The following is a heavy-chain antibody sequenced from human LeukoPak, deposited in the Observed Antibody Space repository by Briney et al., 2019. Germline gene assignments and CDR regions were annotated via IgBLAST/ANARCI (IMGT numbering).Heavy chain of an antibody. J-gene: IGHJ6*03. Sequence: PSQTLSLTCTVSGGSISSGSYYWSRIRQPAGKGLEWIGRIYTSGSTNYNPSLKSRVTISVDTSKNQFSLKLSSVTAADTAVYYCASLYRAGYYMDVWGKGTTVTVSS. CDR3: ASLYRAGYYMDV. D-gene: IGHD6-19*01. CDR2: IYTSGST. CDR1: GGSISSGSYY. V-gene: IGHV4-61*02.